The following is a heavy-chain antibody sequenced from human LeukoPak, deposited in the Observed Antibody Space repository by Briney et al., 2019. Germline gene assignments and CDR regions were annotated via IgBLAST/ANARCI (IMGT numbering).Heavy chain of an antibody. J-gene: IGHJ5*02. CDR2: IKQDGSEK. CDR1: GFTFSDSW. V-gene: IGHV3-7*01. Sequence: PGGSLRLSCAVSGFTFSDSWMTWVRQAPGKGLESVANIKQDGSEKNHVDSVKGRFTISRDNDRNSLYLQMNSLRAEDTAVYYCARGRSVDPWGQGTLVTVSS. CDR3: ARGRSVDP.